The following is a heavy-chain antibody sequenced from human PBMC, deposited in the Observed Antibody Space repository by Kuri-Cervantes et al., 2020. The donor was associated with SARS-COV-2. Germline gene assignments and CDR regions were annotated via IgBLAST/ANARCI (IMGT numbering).Heavy chain of an antibody. J-gene: IGHJ4*02. CDR1: GFTFSSYA. CDR2: ISGSGGST. D-gene: IGHD3-10*01. V-gene: IGHV3-23*01. Sequence: GESLKISCAASGFTFSSYAMSWVRQAPGKGLEWVSAISGSGGSTYYADSVKGRFTISRDNSKNTLYLQMNSLRAEDTAVYYCAKEGGYHYGSGTYWGQGTLVTVSS. CDR3: AKEGGYHYGSGTY.